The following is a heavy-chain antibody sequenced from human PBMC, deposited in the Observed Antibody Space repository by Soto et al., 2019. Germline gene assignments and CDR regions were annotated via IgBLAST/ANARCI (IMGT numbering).Heavy chain of an antibody. CDR3: AKILSGSQSGY. CDR2: ISANGGVT. J-gene: IGHJ4*02. CDR1: GFTFSTFA. D-gene: IGHD1-26*01. Sequence: EVQLLESGGSLVQPGESLRLSCAASGFTFSTFAMTWVRQAPGKGLEWVSAISANGGVTFYADSVKGRFTISRDNSKNTLYLQMNSLRVEDTAVYYCAKILSGSQSGYWGQGTLVTVSP. V-gene: IGHV3-23*01.